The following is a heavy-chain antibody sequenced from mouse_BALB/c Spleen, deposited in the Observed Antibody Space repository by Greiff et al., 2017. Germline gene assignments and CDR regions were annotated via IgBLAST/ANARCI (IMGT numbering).Heavy chain of an antibody. D-gene: IGHD2-2*01. Sequence: EVKLMESGGGLVKPGGSLKLSCAASGFTFSSYAMSWVRQTPEKRLEWVASISSGGSTYYPDSVKGRFTISRDNARNILYLQMSSLRSEDTAMYYCARDTGYYWYFDVWGAGTTVTVSS. V-gene: IGHV5-6-5*01. CDR2: ISSGGST. CDR3: ARDTGYYWYFDV. J-gene: IGHJ1*01. CDR1: GFTFSSYA.